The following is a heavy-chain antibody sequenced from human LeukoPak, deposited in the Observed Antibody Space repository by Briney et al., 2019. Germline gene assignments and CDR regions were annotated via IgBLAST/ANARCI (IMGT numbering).Heavy chain of an antibody. J-gene: IGHJ4*02. CDR3: ARGQTVTTHFDY. D-gene: IGHD4-17*01. CDR1: GGSFSGYY. Sequence: SETLSLTCAVYGGSFSGYYWSWIRQHPGKGLEWIGYIYYSGSTYYNPSLKSRVTISVDTSKNQFSLKLSSVTAADTAVYYCARGQTVTTHFDYWGQGTLVTVSS. V-gene: IGHV4-31*11. CDR2: IYYSGST.